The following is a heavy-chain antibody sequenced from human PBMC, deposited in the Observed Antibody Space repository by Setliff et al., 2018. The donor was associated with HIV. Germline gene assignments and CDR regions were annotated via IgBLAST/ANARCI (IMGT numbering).Heavy chain of an antibody. CDR2: ISGTSSHT. J-gene: IGHJ6*02. CDR1: GITFADFY. CDR3: ARRKSAYSGLDV. Sequence: GGSLRLSCAASGITFADFYMIWVRQAPGKGLEWVSSISGTSSHTNYADSVKGRFTISRDNSEKSLYLQMDSLRAEDTAVYYCARRKSAYSGLDVWGQGTTVTVSS. V-gene: IGHV3-11*03.